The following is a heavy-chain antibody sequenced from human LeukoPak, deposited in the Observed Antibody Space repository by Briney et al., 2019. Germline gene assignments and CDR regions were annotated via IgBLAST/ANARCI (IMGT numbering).Heavy chain of an antibody. CDR2: MNPNSGNT. CDR3: ARIWDDSSGYYIDASDI. V-gene: IGHV1-8*01. Sequence: ASVKVSCKASGYTFTSYDINWVRQATGQGLEWMGWMNPNSGNTGYAQKFQGRVTITADESTSTAYMELSSLRSEDTAVYYCARIWDDSSGYYIDASDIWGQGTMVTVSS. D-gene: IGHD3-22*01. J-gene: IGHJ3*02. CDR1: GYTFTSYD.